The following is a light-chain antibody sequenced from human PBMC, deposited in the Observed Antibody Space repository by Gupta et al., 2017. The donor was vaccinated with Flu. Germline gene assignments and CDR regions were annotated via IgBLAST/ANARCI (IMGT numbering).Light chain of an antibody. CDR2: EVS. CDR3: SSYTSSSTSHVV. Sequence: QSALTPPASVSGSPGQSVTISCTGTSSDVGGYNYVSWYQQHPGKAPKLMIYEVSNRPSGVSNRFSGSKSGNTASLTISGLQAEDEADYYCSSYTSSSTSHVVFGGGTKLTVL. V-gene: IGLV2-14*01. CDR1: SSDVGGYNY. J-gene: IGLJ2*01.